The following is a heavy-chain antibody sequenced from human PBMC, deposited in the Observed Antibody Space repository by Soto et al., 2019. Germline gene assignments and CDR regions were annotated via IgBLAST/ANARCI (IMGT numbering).Heavy chain of an antibody. J-gene: IGHJ5*02. CDR2: INTYNGNT. D-gene: IGHD3-10*01. V-gene: IGHV1-18*01. CDR3: ARGVGSGTYYNQYNWFDP. Sequence: ASVKLSCTESGDTFTNYGISWVRQAPGQGLEWMGWINTYNGNTNHAQKLQGRVTMTTDTSTSTAYMELRSLRSDDTAVYYCARGVGSGTYYNQYNWFDPWGQGTLVTVSS. CDR1: GDTFTNYG.